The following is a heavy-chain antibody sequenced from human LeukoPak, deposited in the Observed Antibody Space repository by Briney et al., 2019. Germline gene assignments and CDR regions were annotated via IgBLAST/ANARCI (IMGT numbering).Heavy chain of an antibody. CDR2: INHSGST. D-gene: IGHD2-2*01. Sequence: SETLSLTCAVYGGSFSGYYWSWIRQPPGKGLEWIGEINHSGSTNYNPSLKSRVTISFYTSKNQFSLKLSSVTAADTAVYYCARGPPDCSSTSCYAFDAFGIWGQGTMVTVS. CDR3: ARGPPDCSSTSCYAFDAFGI. CDR1: GGSFSGYY. V-gene: IGHV4-34*01. J-gene: IGHJ3*02.